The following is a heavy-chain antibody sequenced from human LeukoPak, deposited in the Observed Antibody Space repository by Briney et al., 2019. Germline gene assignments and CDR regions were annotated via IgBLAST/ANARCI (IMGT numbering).Heavy chain of an antibody. D-gene: IGHD3-3*01. CDR1: GFTFSSYA. CDR2: ISGSGGST. Sequence: GVSLRLSCAASGFTFSSYAMSWVRQAPGKGLEGVSAISGSGGSTYYADSVKGRFTISRDNSKNTLYLQMNSLRAEDTAVYYCAKDLYGAYYDFWSGYSPVDYWGQGTLVTVSS. J-gene: IGHJ4*02. CDR3: AKDLYGAYYDFWSGYSPVDY. V-gene: IGHV3-23*01.